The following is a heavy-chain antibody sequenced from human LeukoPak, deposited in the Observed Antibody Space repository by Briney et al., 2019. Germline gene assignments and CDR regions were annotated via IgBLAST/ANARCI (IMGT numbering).Heavy chain of an antibody. J-gene: IGHJ4*02. CDR3: ARGSAGSIWLNLDY. D-gene: IGHD6-13*01. CDR2: ISYDGSNK. Sequence: GGSLRLSCAASGFTFSSYAMHRVRQAPGKGLEWVAVISYDGSNKYYADSVKGRFTISRDNSKNTLYLQMNSLRAEDTAVYYCARGSAGSIWLNLDYWGQGTLVTVSS. CDR1: GFTFSSYA. V-gene: IGHV3-30*04.